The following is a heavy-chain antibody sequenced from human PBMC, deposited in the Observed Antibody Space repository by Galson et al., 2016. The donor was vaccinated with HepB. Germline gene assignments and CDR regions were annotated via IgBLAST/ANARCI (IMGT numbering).Heavy chain of an antibody. D-gene: IGHD5-12*01. V-gene: IGHV4-34*01. CDR3: ARGWLYYGLDI. CDR1: GGSLSGYT. Sequence: SETLSLTCAVSGGSLSGYTWTWIRQPPGKGLEWVGEVNHSGSTNYNPSLKSRVPMSIDKSKNQFSLRLYSLTAADTAVYYCARGWLYYGLDIWGQGTTVTVSS. CDR2: VNHSGST. J-gene: IGHJ6*02.